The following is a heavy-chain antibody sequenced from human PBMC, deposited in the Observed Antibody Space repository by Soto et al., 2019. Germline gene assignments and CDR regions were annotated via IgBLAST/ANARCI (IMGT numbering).Heavy chain of an antibody. CDR3: ARFSSDWYPFDS. Sequence: PSETLSLTCTVSCDSISSDYWSWIRQPPGKGLEWIGNIYYSGSTNYNPSLKSRVTISVDTSKNQFSLKLSSVTAADSAVYYCARFSSDWYPFDSWGQGTLVTVSS. CDR2: IYYSGST. J-gene: IGHJ4*02. V-gene: IGHV4-59*08. D-gene: IGHD6-19*01. CDR1: CDSISSDY.